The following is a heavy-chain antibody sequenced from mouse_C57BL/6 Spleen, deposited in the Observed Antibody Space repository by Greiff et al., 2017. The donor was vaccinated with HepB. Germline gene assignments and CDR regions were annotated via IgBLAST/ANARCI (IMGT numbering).Heavy chain of an antibody. V-gene: IGHV1-39*01. D-gene: IGHD2-4*01. CDR3: ARGGYDYDACYFDY. CDR2: INPNYGTT. Sequence: EVKLLESGPELVKPGASVKISCKASGYSFTDYNMNWVKQSNGKSLEWIGVINPNYGTTSYNQKFKGKAKLTVDKSSSTAYMQLNSLTSEDSAVYYCARGGYDYDACYFDYWGQGTTLTVSS. CDR1: GYSFTDYN. J-gene: IGHJ2*01.